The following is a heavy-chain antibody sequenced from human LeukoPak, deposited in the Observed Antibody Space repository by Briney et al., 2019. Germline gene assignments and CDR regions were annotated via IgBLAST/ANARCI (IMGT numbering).Heavy chain of an antibody. V-gene: IGHV3-30*04. J-gene: IGHJ4*02. D-gene: IGHD6-6*01. Sequence: GGSLRLSCAASGFTFSSYVMHWVRQAPGKGLEWVAVISFDGSDKYYADSVKGRFTISRDNSKNTLYLLMNSLRAEDTAVYYCAKGMSGSYYFDYWGQGTLVTVSS. CDR1: GFTFSSYV. CDR3: AKGMSGSYYFDY. CDR2: ISFDGSDK.